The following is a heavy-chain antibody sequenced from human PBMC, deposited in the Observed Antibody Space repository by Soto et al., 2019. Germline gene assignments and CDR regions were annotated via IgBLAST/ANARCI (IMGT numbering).Heavy chain of an antibody. J-gene: IGHJ3*02. V-gene: IGHV3-74*01. D-gene: IGHD3-10*01. CDR2: VNVDSTTI. CDR3: VRDRGYPDSFNI. Sequence: GGSLRLSCAASGFFFSPYWMHWVRQAPGKGLVWVAHVNVDSTTILHADSVKGRFTISRDNAKNTLFLQMDSLRVEDTGVYFCVRDRGYPDSFNIWGQGTMVTVS. CDR1: GFFFSPYW.